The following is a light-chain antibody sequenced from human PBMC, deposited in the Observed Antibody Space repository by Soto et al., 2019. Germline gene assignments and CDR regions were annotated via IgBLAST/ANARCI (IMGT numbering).Light chain of an antibody. Sequence: DIPMTQSPSTLSASVGDRVTITCRASQSISSWLAWYQQKPGKAPKLLIYKASSLESGVPSRFSGSGSGTEFTLTISSLQPDDVATYSCQQYNSYSPYTFGQGTKLEIK. J-gene: IGKJ2*01. CDR3: QQYNSYSPYT. CDR1: QSISSW. V-gene: IGKV1-5*03. CDR2: KAS.